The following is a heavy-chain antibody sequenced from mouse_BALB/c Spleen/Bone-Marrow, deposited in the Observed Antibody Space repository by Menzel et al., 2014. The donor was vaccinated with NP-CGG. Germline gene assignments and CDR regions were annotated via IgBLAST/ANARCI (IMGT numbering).Heavy chain of an antibody. CDR1: GFTFSGFG. J-gene: IGHJ1*01. V-gene: IGHV5-17*02. CDR2: ISRGSSTI. D-gene: IGHD1-1*01. Sequence: EAHLVESGGGLVQPGGSRKLSCAASGFTFSGFGMHWVRQAPEKGLEWVAYISRGSSTIYYADTVKGRFTISRDNPKNTLFLQMTSLRSEDTAMYYCARSGITTGSYWYFDIWGAGTTVTVSS. CDR3: ARSGITTGSYWYFDI.